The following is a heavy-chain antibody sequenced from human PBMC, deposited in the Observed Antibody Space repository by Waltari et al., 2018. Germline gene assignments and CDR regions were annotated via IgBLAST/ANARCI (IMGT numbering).Heavy chain of an antibody. J-gene: IGHJ4*02. Sequence: QVQLVQSGAEVKKPASSVKVSCQASGGTFSSYALSWVRQAPGQGLEWMGGIIPIFGTANYAQKFQGRVTITADESMSTAYMELSSLRSGDTAVYYCARDFGGSYDYWGQGTLVTVSS. CDR2: IIPIFGTA. V-gene: IGHV1-69*01. CDR1: GGTFSSYA. CDR3: ARDFGGSYDY. D-gene: IGHD1-26*01.